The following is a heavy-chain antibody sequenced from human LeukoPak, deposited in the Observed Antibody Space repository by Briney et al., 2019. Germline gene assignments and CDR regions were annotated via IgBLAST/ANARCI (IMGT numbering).Heavy chain of an antibody. CDR3: ARGSPMLRGRPFDY. J-gene: IGHJ4*02. D-gene: IGHD3-10*01. Sequence: GGSLRLSCAASEFSVGSNYMTWVRQAPGKGLEWVSLIYSGGSTYYADSVKGRFTISRDNSKNTLYLQMNSLRAEDTAVYYCARGSPMLRGRPFDYWGQGTLVTVSS. CDR2: IYSGGST. V-gene: IGHV3-66*01. CDR1: EFSVGSNY.